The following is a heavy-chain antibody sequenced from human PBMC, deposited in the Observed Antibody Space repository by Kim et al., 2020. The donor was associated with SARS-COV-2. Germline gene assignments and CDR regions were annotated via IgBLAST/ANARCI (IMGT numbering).Heavy chain of an antibody. D-gene: IGHD3-16*01. J-gene: IGHJ4*02. V-gene: IGHV1-3*01. CDR1: GYTFTRYT. CDR2: IDRGNGDT. CDR3: PGGGYVYCLGYDFDF. Sequence: ASVKVSCKASGYTFTRYTIHWVRQAPGQGLEWMGGIDRGNGDTQYSQKFQGRVTFNSDTSASTAYMVLSCLTSGDSALYYCPGGGYVYCLGYDFDFWGQG.